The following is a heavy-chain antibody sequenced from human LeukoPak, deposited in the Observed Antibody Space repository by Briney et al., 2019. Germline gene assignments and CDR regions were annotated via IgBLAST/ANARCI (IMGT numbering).Heavy chain of an antibody. CDR1: GGSISSGDYY. V-gene: IGHV4-30-4*01. Sequence: PSETLSLTCTVSGGSISSGDYYWGWIRQPPGKGLEWIGYIYYSGRTYYNPSLKSRVTISVGTSKNQFSLKLSSVTAADTAVYYWAREPRITMVRGVIIGYFDYWGQGTLVTVSS. J-gene: IGHJ4*02. D-gene: IGHD3-10*01. CDR3: AREPRITMVRGVIIGYFDY. CDR2: IYYSGRT.